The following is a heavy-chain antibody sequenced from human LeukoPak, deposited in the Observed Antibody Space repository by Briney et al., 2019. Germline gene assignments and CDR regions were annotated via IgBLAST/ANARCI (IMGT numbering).Heavy chain of an antibody. CDR2: IAGGDDR. CDR1: GFIFSPYA. CDR3: ARGKGLRFLEWLLDY. V-gene: IGHV3-23*01. J-gene: IGHJ4*02. D-gene: IGHD3-3*01. Sequence: PGGSLRLSCAASGFIFSPYAMSWVRQAPGKGLEWVAGIAGGDDRFYADSVKGRFSISRDNSKNTVDLQMNSLRVEDTAVYYCARGKGLRFLEWLLDYWGQGTLVTVSS.